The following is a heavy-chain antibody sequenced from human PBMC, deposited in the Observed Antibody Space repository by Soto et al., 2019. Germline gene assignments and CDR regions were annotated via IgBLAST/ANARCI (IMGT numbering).Heavy chain of an antibody. Sequence: SETLSLTCTVSGGSISSGGYYWNWIRQHPGKGLEWIGYIYYSGTTYYNPSLKSRVTISVDTSKNQFSLKLSSVTAPDTAVYYWAPSCVGCGGLKSCGMDVWGKGTTVTVLL. CDR3: APSCVGCGGLKSCGMDV. D-gene: IGHD2-21*01. CDR1: GGSISSGGYY. CDR2: IYYSGTT. V-gene: IGHV4-31*03. J-gene: IGHJ6*04.